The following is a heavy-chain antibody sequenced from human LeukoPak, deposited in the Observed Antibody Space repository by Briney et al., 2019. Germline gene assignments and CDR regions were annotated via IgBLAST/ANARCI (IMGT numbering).Heavy chain of an antibody. CDR1: GFTFSSYA. CDR3: AKGTVGAKY. CDR2: ISYDGSNK. D-gene: IGHD1-26*01. Sequence: PGGSLRLSCAASGFTFSSYAMHWVRQAPGKGLEWVAVISYDGSNKYYADSVKGRFTISRDNSKNTLYLQMNSLRAEDTAVYYCAKGTVGAKYWGQGTLVIVSS. J-gene: IGHJ4*02. V-gene: IGHV3-30-3*01.